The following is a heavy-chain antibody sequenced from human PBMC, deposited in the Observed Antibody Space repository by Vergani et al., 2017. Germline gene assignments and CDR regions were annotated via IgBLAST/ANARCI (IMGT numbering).Heavy chain of an antibody. J-gene: IGHJ2*01. D-gene: IGHD6-6*01. V-gene: IGHV3-23*01. CDR2: ISGSGGST. Sequence: EVQLLESGGGLVQPGGSLRLSCAASGFTFSSYAMSWVRQAPGKGLEGGLAISGSGGSTYYADPVKGRFTIARDNSKNTLYLQMNSLRAEDTAVYYCAKTDRVAARQDLWYFDLWGRGTLVTVSS. CDR3: AKTDRVAARQDLWYFDL. CDR1: GFTFSSYA.